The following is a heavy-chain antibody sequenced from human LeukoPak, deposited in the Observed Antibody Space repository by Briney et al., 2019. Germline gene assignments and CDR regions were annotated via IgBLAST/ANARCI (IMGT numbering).Heavy chain of an antibody. Sequence: ASVKVSCKASGYTFTSYDINWVRQATGQGLEWMGWMNPNSGDTGYAQKFQGRVTITRNTSISTAYMELSSLRSEDTAVYYCARNFGVATGDFDYWGQGTLVTVSS. J-gene: IGHJ4*02. V-gene: IGHV1-8*03. CDR2: MNPNSGDT. D-gene: IGHD3-3*01. CDR3: ARNFGVATGDFDY. CDR1: GYTFTSYD.